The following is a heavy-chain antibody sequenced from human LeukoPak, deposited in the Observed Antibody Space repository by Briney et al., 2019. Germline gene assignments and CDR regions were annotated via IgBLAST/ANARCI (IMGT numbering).Heavy chain of an antibody. CDR1: GFTFSNYG. CDR2: IRYDGSNK. Sequence: GGSLRLSCSASGFTFSNYGIHWVRQAPGKGLEWVAFIRYDGSNKYYADSVKGRFTISRDNSKNTLSLQMNTLRAEDTAVYYCARKVPNDSSGYYYRGQFDPWGQGTLVTVSS. J-gene: IGHJ5*02. V-gene: IGHV3-30*02. D-gene: IGHD3-22*01. CDR3: ARKVPNDSSGYYYRGQFDP.